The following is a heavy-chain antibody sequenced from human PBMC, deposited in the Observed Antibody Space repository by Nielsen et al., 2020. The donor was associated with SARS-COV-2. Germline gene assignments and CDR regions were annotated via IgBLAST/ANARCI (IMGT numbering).Heavy chain of an antibody. CDR1: GGSISSGDYY. CDR2: IYYSGST. Sequence: SETLSLTCTVSGGSISSGDYYWSWIRQPPGKGLEWNGNIYYSGSTYYNPSLKSRVTISVDTSKNQFSLKLSSVTAADTALYYCARERVGGITIFGVVTRYGMDVWGQGTTVTVSS. CDR3: ARERVGGITIFGVVTRYGMDV. J-gene: IGHJ6*02. D-gene: IGHD3-3*01. V-gene: IGHV4-30-4*01.